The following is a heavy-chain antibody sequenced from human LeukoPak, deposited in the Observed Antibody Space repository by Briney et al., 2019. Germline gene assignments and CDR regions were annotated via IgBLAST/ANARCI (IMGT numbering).Heavy chain of an antibody. CDR1: GYTFTGYY. CDR2: INPNSGGT. D-gene: IGHD1-26*01. Sequence: ASVKVSCKASGYTFTGYYMHWVRQAPGQGLEWMGWINPNSGGTNYAQKFQGRVTMTRDTSISTAYMELSRLRSDDTAVYYCARDFDLIVGAIGIFDPWGQGTLVTVSS. J-gene: IGHJ5*02. CDR3: ARDFDLIVGAIGIFDP. V-gene: IGHV1-2*02.